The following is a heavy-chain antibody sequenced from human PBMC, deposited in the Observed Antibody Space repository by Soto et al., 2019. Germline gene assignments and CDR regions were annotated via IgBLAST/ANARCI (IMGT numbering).Heavy chain of an antibody. D-gene: IGHD5-12*01. Sequence: QVQLVQSGAEVKKPGASVKVSCKASGYTFISYDINWVRQATGQGLEWMGWMNPNTGDTGYAQKFQGRVTTTRNTSINTANLELSSLRSDDTAVYFCAGGDGYIFDYWGQGTLVTVSS. CDR3: AGGDGYIFDY. V-gene: IGHV1-8*01. CDR2: MNPNTGDT. CDR1: GYTFISYD. J-gene: IGHJ4*02.